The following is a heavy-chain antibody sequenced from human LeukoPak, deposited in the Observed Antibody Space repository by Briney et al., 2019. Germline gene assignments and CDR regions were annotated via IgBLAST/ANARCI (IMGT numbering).Heavy chain of an antibody. J-gene: IGHJ4*02. CDR2: ISSSGSTI. CDR1: GFTFSSYE. CDR3: ARSIAPTPYYFDY. D-gene: IGHD6-6*01. Sequence: GGSLRLSCAASGFTFSSYEMNWVRQAPGKGLEWVSYISSSGSTIYYADSVKGRFTISRDNAKNSLYLQMNSLRAEDTAVYYCARSIAPTPYYFDYWGQGTLVTVSS. V-gene: IGHV3-48*03.